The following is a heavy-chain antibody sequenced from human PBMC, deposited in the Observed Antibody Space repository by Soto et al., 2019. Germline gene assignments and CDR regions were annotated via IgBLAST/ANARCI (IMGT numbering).Heavy chain of an antibody. V-gene: IGHV4-59*01. CDR2: IHHSGST. CDR1: AGSISSNY. D-gene: IGHD6-19*01. CDR3: TIGAGWTTDY. Sequence: QVQLQESGPGLVRPSETLSLTCTVSAGSISSNYWNWIRQAPGKGLEWIGLIHHSGSTNYNPSLKXRGPISLDTSTNQPSLKLSSVTAADTAVYYCTIGAGWTTDYWGQGTLVTVSS. J-gene: IGHJ4*02.